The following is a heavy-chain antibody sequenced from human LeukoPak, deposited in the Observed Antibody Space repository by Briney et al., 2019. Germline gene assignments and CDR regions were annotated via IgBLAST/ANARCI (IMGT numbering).Heavy chain of an antibody. CDR1: GGSFSGYY. J-gene: IGHJ4*02. CDR3: ARKRSPRSPFDC. Sequence: KPSETLSLTCAVYGGSFSGYYWSWIRQPPGKGLEWIGEINHSGSTNYNPSLKSRVTISVDTSKNQFSLKLSSVTAADTAVYYCARKRSPRSPFDCWGQGTLVTVSS. CDR2: INHSGST. V-gene: IGHV4-34*01. D-gene: IGHD3-3*01.